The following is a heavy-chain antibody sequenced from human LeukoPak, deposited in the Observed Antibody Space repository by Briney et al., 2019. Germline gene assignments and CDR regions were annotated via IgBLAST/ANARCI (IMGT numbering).Heavy chain of an antibody. J-gene: IGHJ4*02. D-gene: IGHD2-15*01. Sequence: GGSLRLSCAASGFTFSNYAMNWVRQAPGKGLXXXXXXXXGGGSTYYADSVKGRFTISRDNSKNTLYLQMNSLRVEDTAVYYCAKGRQVVATIPPYFDYWGQGALVTVSS. V-gene: IGHV3-23*01. CDR1: GFTFSNYA. CDR3: AKGRQVVATIPPYFDY. CDR2: XXXGGGST.